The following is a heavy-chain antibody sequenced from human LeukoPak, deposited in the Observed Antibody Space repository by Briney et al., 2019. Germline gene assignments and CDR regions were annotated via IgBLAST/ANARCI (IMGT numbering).Heavy chain of an antibody. Sequence: GGSLRLSCAASGFTFSSYWMHWVRQAPGKGLVWVSRINSDGSSTRYADSVKGRFTISRDNAKNTLYLQMNSLRAEGTSVYYCARGPPVATVGGDYWGQGTLVTVSS. CDR2: INSDGSST. CDR1: GFTFSSYW. V-gene: IGHV3-74*01. CDR3: ARGPPVATVGGDY. D-gene: IGHD5-12*01. J-gene: IGHJ4*02.